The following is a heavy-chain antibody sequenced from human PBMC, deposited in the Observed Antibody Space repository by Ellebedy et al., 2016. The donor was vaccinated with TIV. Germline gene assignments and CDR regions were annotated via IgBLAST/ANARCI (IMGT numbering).Heavy chain of an antibody. Sequence: SETLSLXXNVSGGAFTSGGDYWSWIRQPAGQGLEWIGRIHIGGSTTYNPSLKGRVTMSLDFSKSQFSLKLTSVTAADTAVYFCARGHPPAGLNYFDHWGQGILVTVSS. CDR3: ARGHPPAGLNYFDH. J-gene: IGHJ4*02. V-gene: IGHV4-61*02. CDR2: IHIGGST. CDR1: GGAFTSGGDY.